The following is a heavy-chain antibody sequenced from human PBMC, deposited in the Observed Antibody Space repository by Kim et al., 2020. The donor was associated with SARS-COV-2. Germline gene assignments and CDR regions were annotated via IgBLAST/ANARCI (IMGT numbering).Heavy chain of an antibody. CDR1: GDSITSGSSY. D-gene: IGHD3-10*01. CDR2: VYYSGTT. V-gene: IGHV4-39*01. J-gene: IGHJ4*02. Sequence: SETLSLTCAITGDSITSGSSYWGWLRQPPGKGLEWIGNVYYSGTTYYNPSLKSRATISVDPSRNQFSLNLKAVRDTDTAVYYSARQEPSFYGSGTFYYWGQGTLVTVCS. CDR3: ARQEPSFYGSGTFYY.